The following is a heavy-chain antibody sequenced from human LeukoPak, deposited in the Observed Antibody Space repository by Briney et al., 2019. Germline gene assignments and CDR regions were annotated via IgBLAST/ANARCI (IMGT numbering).Heavy chain of an antibody. V-gene: IGHV1-2*02. D-gene: IGHD5-24*01. CDR3: ARGRRDGYNLVY. CDR1: GYTFTGYY. Sequence: ASVKVSCKASGYTFTGYYMHWVRQAPGQGLEWMGWINPNSGGTNCAQKFQGRVTMTRDTSISTAYMELSRLRSDDTAVYYCARGRRDGYNLVYWGQGTLVTVSS. CDR2: INPNSGGT. J-gene: IGHJ4*02.